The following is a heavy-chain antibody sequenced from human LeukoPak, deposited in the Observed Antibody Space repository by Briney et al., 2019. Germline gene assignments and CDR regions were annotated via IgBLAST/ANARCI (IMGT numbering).Heavy chain of an antibody. V-gene: IGHV1-46*01. J-gene: IGHJ4*02. CDR3: ARASFSGGSYYSLGY. D-gene: IGHD1-26*01. CDR1: GYTFTSYY. CDR2: INPSGGST. Sequence: RASVKVSCKASGYTFTSYYMHWVRQAPGQGLEWMGIINPSGGSTSYAQKFQGRVTMTRDMTTSTVYMELNSLRAEDTAVYYCARASFSGGSYYSLGYWGQGTLVTVSS.